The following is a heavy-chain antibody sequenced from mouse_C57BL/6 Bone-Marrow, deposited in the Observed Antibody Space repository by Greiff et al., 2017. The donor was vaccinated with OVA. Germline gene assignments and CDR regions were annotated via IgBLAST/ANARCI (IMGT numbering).Heavy chain of an antibody. V-gene: IGHV6-6*01. Sequence: EVQVVESGGGLVQPGGSMKLSCAASGFTFSDAWMDWVRQSPEKGLEWVAEIRNKANNHATYYAESVKGRFTISSDDSKSSVYLQMNSLRAEDTGIYYCTRPGYDYVYAMDYWGQGTSVTVSS. CDR1: GFTFSDAW. CDR2: IRNKANNHAT. CDR3: TRPGYDYVYAMDY. D-gene: IGHD2-4*01. J-gene: IGHJ4*01.